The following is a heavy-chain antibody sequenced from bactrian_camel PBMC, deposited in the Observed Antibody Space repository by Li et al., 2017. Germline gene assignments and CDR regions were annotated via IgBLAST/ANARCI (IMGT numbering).Heavy chain of an antibody. D-gene: IGHD6*01. CDR2: IYPADDDT. CDR3: AAAQGRVCKFYGSWEFDY. CDR1: GYTNSDYC. V-gene: IGHV3S1*01. Sequence: QVQLVESGGGSVPAGGSLRLSCAAPGYTNSDYCMGWFRQVPGNQREGIAAIYPADDDTYYVDSVRGRLTISQDSAKNILYLQMNNLKSEDTAMYYCAAAQGRVCKFYGSWEFDYWGQGTQVTVS. J-gene: IGHJ4*01.